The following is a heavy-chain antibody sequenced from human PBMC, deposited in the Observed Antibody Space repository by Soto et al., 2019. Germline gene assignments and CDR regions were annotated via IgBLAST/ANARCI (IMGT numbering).Heavy chain of an antibody. J-gene: IGHJ4*02. CDR3: ARAIAVAGHFDY. CDR1: GGSISSYY. V-gene: IGHV4-59*08. Sequence: PSETLSLTCTVSGGSISSYYWSLIRQPPGKGLEWIGYIYYSGSTNYNPSLKSRVTISVDTSKNQFSLKLSSVTAADTAVYYCARAIAVAGHFDYWGQGTLVTVSS. D-gene: IGHD6-19*01. CDR2: IYYSGST.